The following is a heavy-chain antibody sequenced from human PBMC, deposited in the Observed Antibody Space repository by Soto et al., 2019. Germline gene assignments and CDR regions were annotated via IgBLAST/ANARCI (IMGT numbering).Heavy chain of an antibody. CDR2: TYYRSKWYN. CDR3: ARDALLWFGELLWGGAFDI. D-gene: IGHD3-10*01. CDR1: GDSVSSNSAA. V-gene: IGHV6-1*01. Sequence: SQTLSLTCAISGDSVSSNSAAWNWIRQSPSRGLEWLGRTYYRSKWYNDYEVSVKSRITINPDTSKNQFSLQLNSVTPEDTAVYYCARDALLWFGELLWGGAFDIWGQGTMVTVSS. J-gene: IGHJ3*02.